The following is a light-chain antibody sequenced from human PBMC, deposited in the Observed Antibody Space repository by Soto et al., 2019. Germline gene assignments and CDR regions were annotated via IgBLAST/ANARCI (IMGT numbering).Light chain of an antibody. CDR3: QQSLSSPWT. CDR1: QSISSY. Sequence: DIQMTQSPSSLSASVGDRVTLTCRASQSISSYVNWYQQKSGKAPKLLIYAAASLQSGVPSRFSGSGSGTDFTLTISSLQPEDFATYYCQQSLSSPWTFGQGTKVEIK. J-gene: IGKJ1*01. V-gene: IGKV1-39*01. CDR2: AAA.